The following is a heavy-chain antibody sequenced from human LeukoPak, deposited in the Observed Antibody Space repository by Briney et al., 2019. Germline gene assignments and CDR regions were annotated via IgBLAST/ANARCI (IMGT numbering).Heavy chain of an antibody. D-gene: IGHD1-26*01. CDR1: GGSISSYY. Sequence: SETLSLTCTVSGGSISSYYWSWIRQPPGKGLEWIGYIYYSGSTNYNPSLKSRVTISVDTSKNQFSLKLTSVTAADTAVYYCARHSIDVSPLVATLTWFDPWGQGTLVTVSS. CDR3: ARHSIDVSPLVATLTWFDP. CDR2: IYYSGST. V-gene: IGHV4-59*08. J-gene: IGHJ5*02.